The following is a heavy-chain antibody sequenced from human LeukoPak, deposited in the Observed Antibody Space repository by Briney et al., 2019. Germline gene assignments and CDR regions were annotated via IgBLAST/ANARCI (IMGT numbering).Heavy chain of an antibody. CDR1: GFTFSSYA. CDR2: ISYDGSNK. V-gene: IGHV3-30-3*01. CDR3: ANRGYALDY. J-gene: IGHJ4*02. D-gene: IGHD5-12*01. Sequence: GRSLRLSCAASGFTFSSYAMHWVRQAPGKGLEWVAVISYDGSNKYYADSVKGRFTISRDNSKNTLYLQMNSLRAEDTAVYYCANRGYALDYWGQGTLVTVSS.